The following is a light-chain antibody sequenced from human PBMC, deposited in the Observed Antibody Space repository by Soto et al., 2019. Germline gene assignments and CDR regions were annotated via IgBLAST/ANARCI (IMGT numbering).Light chain of an antibody. Sequence: EIVLTQSPATLSLSPGERATLSCRASQSVSSYLAWYQQKPGQAPRLLIYDASNRATGIPARFSGSGSGTDFTLTISSLEPEDFAVYYGQQRSNWPPFTFGPGTKVDIK. J-gene: IGKJ3*01. V-gene: IGKV3-11*01. CDR2: DAS. CDR3: QQRSNWPPFT. CDR1: QSVSSY.